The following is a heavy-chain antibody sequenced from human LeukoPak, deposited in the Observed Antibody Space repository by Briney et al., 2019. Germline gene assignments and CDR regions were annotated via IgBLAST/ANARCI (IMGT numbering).Heavy chain of an antibody. CDR2: MNPNSGNT. CDR3: ARGPNYDFWSGYST. CDR1: GYTFTSYD. V-gene: IGHV1-8*01. Sequence: ASVKVSCKASGYTFTSYDINWVRQATGQGLEWMGWMNPNSGNTGYAQKFQGRVTMTRNTSISTAYMELSSLRSEDTAVYYCARGPNYDFWSGYSTWGQGTLVTVSS. J-gene: IGHJ5*02. D-gene: IGHD3-3*01.